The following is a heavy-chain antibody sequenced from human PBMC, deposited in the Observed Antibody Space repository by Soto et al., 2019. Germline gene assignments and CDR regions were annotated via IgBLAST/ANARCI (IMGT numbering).Heavy chain of an antibody. J-gene: IGHJ4*02. Sequence: PSETLSLTCTFSCGSVTSTTYYWTWIRQPPGKGLEWIGSIFYSGSTYYNTSLKSRVTISVDTSKNQFSLKLSSAAAADTALYYCTIYPRMAFFGVPFDSWGQGALVTVSS. V-gene: IGHV4-39*01. CDR1: CGSVTSTTYY. D-gene: IGHD3-16*01. CDR2: IFYSGST. CDR3: TIYPRMAFFGVPFDS.